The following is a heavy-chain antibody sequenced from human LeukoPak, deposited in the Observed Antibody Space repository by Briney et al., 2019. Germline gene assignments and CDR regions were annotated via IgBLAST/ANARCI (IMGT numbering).Heavy chain of an antibody. CDR2: ISAYNGNT. J-gene: IGHJ4*02. D-gene: IGHD3-22*01. V-gene: IGHV1-18*01. Sequence: ASVKVSCKASGYTFTSYGISWVRQAPGQGLEWMGWISAYNGNTNYAQKLQGRVTTTTDTSTSTAYMELRSLRSDDTAVYYCARDLRTGYYDSSGYLSSWGQGTLVTVSS. CDR3: ARDLRTGYYDSSGYLSS. CDR1: GYTFTSYG.